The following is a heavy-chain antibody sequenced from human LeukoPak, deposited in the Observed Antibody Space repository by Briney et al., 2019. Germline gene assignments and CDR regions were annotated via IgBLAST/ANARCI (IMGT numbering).Heavy chain of an antibody. D-gene: IGHD3-10*01. CDR2: MNPNSGNT. V-gene: IGHV1-8*01. CDR3: ARVGGRVRGVITGFDY. CDR1: GYTFTSYD. Sequence: ASVKVSCKASGYTFTSYDINWVRQATGQGLEWMGWMNPNSGNTGYAQKFQGRVTMTRNTSISTAYMELSSLRSEDTAVYYCARVGGRVRGVITGFDYWGQGTLVTVSS. J-gene: IGHJ4*02.